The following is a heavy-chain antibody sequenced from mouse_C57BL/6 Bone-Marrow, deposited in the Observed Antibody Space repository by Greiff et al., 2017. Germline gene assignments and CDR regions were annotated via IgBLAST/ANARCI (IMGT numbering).Heavy chain of an antibody. CDR1: GYTFTSYW. CDR3: ARAGPYYYGSSYGYAMDY. CDR2: IYPGSGST. V-gene: IGHV1-55*01. Sequence: QVQLQQPGAELVKPGASVKMSCKASGYTFTSYWITWVKQRPGQGLEWIGDIYPGSGSTNYNEKFKSKATLTVDTSSSTAYMQLSSLTSEDSAVYYWARAGPYYYGSSYGYAMDYGGQGTSVTVAS. D-gene: IGHD1-1*01. J-gene: IGHJ4*01.